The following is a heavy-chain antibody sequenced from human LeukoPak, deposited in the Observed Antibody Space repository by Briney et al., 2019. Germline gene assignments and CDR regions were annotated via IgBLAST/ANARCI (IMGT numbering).Heavy chain of an antibody. CDR2: INAGNGNT. CDR3: AVEVLLKARGAFDI. J-gene: IGHJ3*02. V-gene: IGHV1-3*01. CDR1: GYTFTSYA. Sequence: GASVKVSCKASGYTFTSYAMHWVRQAPGQRLEWMGWINAGNGNTKYSQKFQGRVTITRDTSASTAYMELSSLRSEDTAVYYCAVEVLLKARGAFDIWGQATMVTVSS. D-gene: IGHD3-10*01.